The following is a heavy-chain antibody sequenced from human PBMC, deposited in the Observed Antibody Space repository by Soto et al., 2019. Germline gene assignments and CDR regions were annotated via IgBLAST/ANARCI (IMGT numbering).Heavy chain of an antibody. CDR1: GFTFDNYY. J-gene: IGHJ4*02. V-gene: IGHV3-11*01. CDR2: ISSNDGTT. Sequence: QVQLVESGGGLVKPGGSLRLSCAASGFTFDNYYMSWIRQAPGKGLEWVSYISSNDGTTYYADSLKGRFTISRDNAKNSLYLQMNNLRAEDTAVYYCAREINYSRYPRVIDYWGQGTLVTVSS. D-gene: IGHD1-7*01. CDR3: AREINYSRYPRVIDY.